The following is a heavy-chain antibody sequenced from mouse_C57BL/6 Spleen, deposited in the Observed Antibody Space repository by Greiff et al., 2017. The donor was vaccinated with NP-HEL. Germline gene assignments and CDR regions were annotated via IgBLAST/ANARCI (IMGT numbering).Heavy chain of an antibody. CDR3: ARRDWVHFDY. J-gene: IGHJ2*01. Sequence: QVQLQQPGAELVKPGASVKLSCKASGYTSTSYWMQWVKQRPGQGLEWIGEIDPSDSYTNYNQKFKGKATLTVDTSSSTAYMQLSSLTSEDSAVYYCARRDWVHFDYWGQGTTLTVSS. V-gene: IGHV1-50*01. D-gene: IGHD4-1*01. CDR1: GYTSTSYW. CDR2: IDPSDSYT.